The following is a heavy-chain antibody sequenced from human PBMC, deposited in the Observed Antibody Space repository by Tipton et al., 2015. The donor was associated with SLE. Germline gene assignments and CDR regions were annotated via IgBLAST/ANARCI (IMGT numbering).Heavy chain of an antibody. D-gene: IGHD6-13*01. J-gene: IGHJ4*02. V-gene: IGHV3-7*01. CDR1: GFTFSSYA. CDR3: ARGGSQQLVDH. CDR2: IKQDGSEK. Sequence: SLRLSCAASGFTFSSYAMHWVRQAPGKGLEWVANIKQDGSEKYYVDSVKGRFTISRDNAKNSLYLQMNSLRAEDTAVYYCARGGSQQLVDHWGQGTLVTVSS.